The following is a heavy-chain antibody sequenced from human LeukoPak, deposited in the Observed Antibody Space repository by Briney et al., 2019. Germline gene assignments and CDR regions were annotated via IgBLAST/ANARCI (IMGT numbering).Heavy chain of an antibody. CDR2: IYYSGST. CDR3: ARERGSYYDYYYGMDV. CDR1: GGSISSYY. Sequence: SDTLSLTCTVSGGSISSYYWSWIPQPPGKGLEWIGYIYYSGSTNYNPSLKNRVTISVDTSKNQFSLKLSSVTAADTAVYYCARERGSYYDYYYGMDVWGQGTTVIVSS. J-gene: IGHJ6*02. V-gene: IGHV4-59*01. D-gene: IGHD1-26*01.